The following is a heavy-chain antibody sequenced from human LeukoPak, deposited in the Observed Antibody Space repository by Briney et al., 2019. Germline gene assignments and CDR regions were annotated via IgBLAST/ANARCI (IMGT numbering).Heavy chain of an antibody. Sequence: GGSLRLSCAASGFTFSSYSMNWVRQAPGKGLEWVSSISSSSSYIYYANSVKGRFTISRDNAKNSLYLQMNSLRAEDTAVYYCARDRLRGDSSSGNWFDPWGQGTLVTVSS. CDR1: GFTFSSYS. J-gene: IGHJ5*02. V-gene: IGHV3-21*01. CDR3: ARDRLRGDSSSGNWFDP. CDR2: ISSSSSYI. D-gene: IGHD6-13*01.